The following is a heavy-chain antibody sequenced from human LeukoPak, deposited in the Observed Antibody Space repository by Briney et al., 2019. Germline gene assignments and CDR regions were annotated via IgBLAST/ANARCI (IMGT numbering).Heavy chain of an antibody. D-gene: IGHD5-12*01. Sequence: SVKVSCKSSVGTFSSYAISWVRQAPGQGREWMGGIIPIFGTANYAQKFQGRVTITTDESTSTAYMELSSLRSEDTAVYYCATGYSGYDTPPLSYYMDVWGKGTTVTVSS. V-gene: IGHV1-69*05. CDR3: ATGYSGYDTPPLSYYMDV. CDR1: VGTFSSYA. J-gene: IGHJ6*03. CDR2: IIPIFGTA.